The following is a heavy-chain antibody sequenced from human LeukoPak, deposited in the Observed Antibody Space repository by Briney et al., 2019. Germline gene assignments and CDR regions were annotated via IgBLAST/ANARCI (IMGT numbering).Heavy chain of an antibody. J-gene: IGHJ4*02. CDR1: GFTFSDSA. CDR2: ISFSGDSI. D-gene: IGHD5-18*01. Sequence: PGGSLRLSCAASGFTFSDSAMTWVRQAPGKGLEWVSLISFSGDSIYYADSVRGRFTISRDNSKDTLYLQMNSLRDEDTAVYYCARDRGYTYGHPLDYWGQGTLVTVSS. CDR3: ARDRGYTYGHPLDY. V-gene: IGHV3-23*01.